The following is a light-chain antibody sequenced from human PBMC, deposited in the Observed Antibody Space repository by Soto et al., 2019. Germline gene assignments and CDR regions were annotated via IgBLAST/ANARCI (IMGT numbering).Light chain of an antibody. Sequence: QSVLTQTPSASGTPGQRVTISCSGSSSSIGSNAVNWYQHIPGTAPKLLIYSNNQRPSGVPDRFSGSKSGTSASLAISGLQSEDEADYYCAAWDGSLSAVLFGGGTKVTVL. J-gene: IGLJ2*01. CDR3: AAWDGSLSAVL. CDR2: SNN. V-gene: IGLV1-44*01. CDR1: SSSIGSNA.